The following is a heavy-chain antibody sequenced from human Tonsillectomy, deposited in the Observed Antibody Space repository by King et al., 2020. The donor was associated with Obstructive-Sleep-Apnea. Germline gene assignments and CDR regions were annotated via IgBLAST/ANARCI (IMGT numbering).Heavy chain of an antibody. CDR3: ARDNRGSSWSPTDYGMDV. V-gene: IGHV3-48*04. CDR2: ISSSSSTI. D-gene: IGHD6-13*01. J-gene: IGHJ6*02. CDR1: GFTFSSYS. Sequence: VQLVESGGGLVQPGGSLRLSCAASGFTFSSYSMNWVRQAPGKGLEWVSYISSSSSTIYYADSVKGRFTISRDNAKNSLYLQMNSLRAEDTAVYYCARDNRGSSWSPTDYGMDVWGQGTTVTVSS.